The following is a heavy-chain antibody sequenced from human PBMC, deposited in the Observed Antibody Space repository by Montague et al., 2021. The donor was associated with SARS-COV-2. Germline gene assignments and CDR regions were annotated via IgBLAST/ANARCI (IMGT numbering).Heavy chain of an antibody. CDR2: IYNGGSST. CDR3: AKDLEEFITIFGVVTKSPLGMDV. V-gene: IGHV3-23*03. Sequence: SLRLSCAASGFTFSSYAMSWVRQAPGKGLEWVSVIYNGGSSTYYADSVKGRFTISRDNSKNTLYLQMNSLRAEDTAVYYCAKDLEEFITIFGVVTKSPLGMDVWGQGTTVTVSS. CDR1: GFTFSSYA. J-gene: IGHJ6*02. D-gene: IGHD3-3*01.